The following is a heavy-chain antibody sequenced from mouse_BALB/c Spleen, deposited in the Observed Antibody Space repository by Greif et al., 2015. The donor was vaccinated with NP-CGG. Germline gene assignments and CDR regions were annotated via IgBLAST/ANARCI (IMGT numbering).Heavy chain of an antibody. CDR3: TVVAAMDY. J-gene: IGHJ4*01. CDR1: GFTFNTYA. D-gene: IGHD1-1*01. V-gene: IGHV10-1*02. CDR2: IRSKSNNYAT. Sequence: EVMLVESGGGLVQPKGSLKLSCAASGFTFNTYAMNWVRQAPGKGLEWVARIRSKSNNYATYYADSVKDRFTISRDGSQSMLYLQMNNLKTEDTAMYYCTVVAAMDYWGQGTSVTVSS.